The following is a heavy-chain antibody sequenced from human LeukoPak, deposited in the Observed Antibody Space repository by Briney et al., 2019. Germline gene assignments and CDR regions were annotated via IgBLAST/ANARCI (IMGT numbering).Heavy chain of an antibody. CDR3: ARGTVIEPAVGYSYYGMDV. Sequence: GASVKVSCKASGYTFTSYYMHWVRQAPGQGLEWMGWISTYNGNTNYAQKLQGRVTMTTDTSTTTAYMELRSLRSDDTAVYYCARGTVIEPAVGYSYYGMDVWGQGTTVTVSS. CDR1: GYTFTSYY. V-gene: IGHV1-18*04. D-gene: IGHD2-2*01. J-gene: IGHJ6*02. CDR2: ISTYNGNT.